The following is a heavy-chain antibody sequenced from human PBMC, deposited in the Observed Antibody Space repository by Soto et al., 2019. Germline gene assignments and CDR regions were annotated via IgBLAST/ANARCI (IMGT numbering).Heavy chain of an antibody. Sequence: SETLSLTCTVSGGSISSYYWIWIRQPPGKGLEWIGYIYYSGSTNYNPSLKSRVTISVDTSKNQFSLKLSSVTAADTAVYYCAKGSLPPLLHYYYYGMDVWGQGTTVTVSS. V-gene: IGHV4-59*08. J-gene: IGHJ6*02. CDR1: GGSISSYY. D-gene: IGHD2-15*01. CDR2: IYYSGST. CDR3: AKGSLPPLLHYYYYGMDV.